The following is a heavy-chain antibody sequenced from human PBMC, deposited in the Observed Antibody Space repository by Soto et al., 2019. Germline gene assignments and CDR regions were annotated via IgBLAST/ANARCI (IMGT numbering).Heavy chain of an antibody. D-gene: IGHD2-2*02. CDR3: ARDQIRRRYCSSTSCYTGSINYYYYGMDV. Sequence: SETLSLTCTVSGGSVSSGSYYWSWIRQPPGKGLEWIGYIYYSGSTYYNPSLKSRVTISVDTSKNQFSLKLSSVTAADTAVYYCARDQIRRRYCSSTSCYTGSINYYYYGMDVWGQGTTVTVSS. V-gene: IGHV4-31*03. CDR1: GGSVSSGSYY. J-gene: IGHJ6*02. CDR2: IYYSGST.